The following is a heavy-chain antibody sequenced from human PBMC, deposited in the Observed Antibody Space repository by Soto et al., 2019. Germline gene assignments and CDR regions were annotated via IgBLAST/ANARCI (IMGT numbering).Heavy chain of an antibody. V-gene: IGHV3-11*01. CDR2: ISSSGSTI. J-gene: IGHJ6*02. CDR1: GFTFSDYY. D-gene: IGHD1-20*01. Sequence: GGSLRLSCAASGFTFSDYYMSWIRQAPGKGLEWVSYISSSGSTIYYADSVKGRFTISRDNAKNSLYLQMNSLRADDTGIYYCATALRNNGNDYLFGVDLWGQGTTVTVSS. CDR3: ATALRNNGNDYLFGVDL.